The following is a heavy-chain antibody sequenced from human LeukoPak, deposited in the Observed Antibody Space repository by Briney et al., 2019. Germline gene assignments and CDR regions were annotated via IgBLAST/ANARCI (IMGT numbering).Heavy chain of an antibody. Sequence: ASVKVSCKASGYTFTGYYMHWVRQAPGQGLEGMGWINPNSGGTNYAQKFQGRVTMTRDTSISTAYMELSRLRSDDTAVYYCARESETPGVNAFDIWGQGTMVTVSS. CDR3: ARESETPGVNAFDI. CDR2: INPNSGGT. CDR1: GYTFTGYY. V-gene: IGHV1-2*02. J-gene: IGHJ3*02. D-gene: IGHD3-10*01.